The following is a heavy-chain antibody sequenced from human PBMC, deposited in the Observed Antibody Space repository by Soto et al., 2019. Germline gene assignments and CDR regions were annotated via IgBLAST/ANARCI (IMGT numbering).Heavy chain of an antibody. CDR3: ARGLAYDTYPLFDY. J-gene: IGHJ4*02. D-gene: IGHD3-22*01. CDR2: IYHSGST. Sequence: PSETLSLTCALSGGSISSGGYSWSWIRQPPGKGLEWIGCIYHSGSTYYNPSLKSRVTISVDRSKNQFSLKLSSVTAADTAVYYCARGLAYDTYPLFDYWGQGTLVTVSS. V-gene: IGHV4-30-2*01. CDR1: GGSISSGGYS.